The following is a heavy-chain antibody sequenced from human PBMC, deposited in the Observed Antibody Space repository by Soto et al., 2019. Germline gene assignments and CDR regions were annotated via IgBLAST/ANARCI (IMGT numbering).Heavy chain of an antibody. CDR3: TTAYYAFWSGYAFDY. CDR2: IKSKTDGGTT. Sequence: EVQLVESGGGLVKPGGSLRLSCAASGCTFNNAWMNWVRQAPGKGLEWAGHIKSKTDGGTTDYAAPVKGRFTISRDDSKNTLYLQMDSLKTEDTAVYYCTTAYYAFWSGYAFDYWGQGTLFTVSS. CDR1: GCTFNNAW. J-gene: IGHJ4*02. V-gene: IGHV3-15*07. D-gene: IGHD3-3*01.